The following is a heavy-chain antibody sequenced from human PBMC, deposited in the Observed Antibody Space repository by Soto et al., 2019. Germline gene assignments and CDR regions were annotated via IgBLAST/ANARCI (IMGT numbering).Heavy chain of an antibody. J-gene: IGHJ4*02. CDR1: GGSISSYY. CDR2: IYNSGST. CDR3: SRHERRGWYYFDY. Sequence: SETLSLTCTVSGGSISSYYWSWIRQPPGKGLEWIGYIYNSGSTNYNPSLKSRVTISVDMSKNQFSLKLNSVTAADTAVYYCSRHERRGWYYFDYCGQGPLVTVSS. D-gene: IGHD6-19*01. V-gene: IGHV4-59*08.